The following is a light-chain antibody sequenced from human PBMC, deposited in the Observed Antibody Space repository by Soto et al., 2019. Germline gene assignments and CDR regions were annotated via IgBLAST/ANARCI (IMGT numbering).Light chain of an antibody. CDR1: QSVTSY. V-gene: IGKV3-11*01. J-gene: IGKJ5*01. CDR3: QQRRNWPQGIT. CDR2: DAS. Sequence: EIVLTQSPATLSLSPGDRATLSCRASQSVTSYLAWYQQKPGQAPRLLIYDASSRATGVPDRFSGSGSGTDFTLTISSLEPEDFAVYYCQQRRNWPQGITFGQGTRLEI.